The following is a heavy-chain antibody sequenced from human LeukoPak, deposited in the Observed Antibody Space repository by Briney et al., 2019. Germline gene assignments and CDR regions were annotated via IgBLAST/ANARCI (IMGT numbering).Heavy chain of an antibody. CDR3: ARDQVSGGGDSNFDY. Sequence: ASVKVSCEASGYSFTSYAMHWVRQAPGQRLEWMGWINAGNGNTKCSQKFQGRVTIIRDTSASTAYMELSSLRSEDTAVYYCARDQVSGGGDSNFDYWGQGTLVTVSS. D-gene: IGHD2-21*01. CDR2: INAGNGNT. CDR1: GYSFTSYA. V-gene: IGHV1-3*01. J-gene: IGHJ4*02.